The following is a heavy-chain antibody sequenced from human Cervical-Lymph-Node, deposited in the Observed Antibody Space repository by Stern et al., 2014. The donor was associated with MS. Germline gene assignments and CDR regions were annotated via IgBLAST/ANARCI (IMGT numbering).Heavy chain of an antibody. CDR3: TTDPFPPYCSSTSCYYYFDY. V-gene: IGHV3-15*01. J-gene: IGHJ4*02. Sequence: EVQLVESGGGLVKPGGSLRLSCAASGFTFSNAWMSWVRQAPGKGLEGVGRIKSKTDGGTTDYAAPVKGRFTISRDDSKNTLYLQMNSLKTEDTAVYYCTTDPFPPYCSSTSCYYYFDYWGQGTLVTVSS. D-gene: IGHD2-2*01. CDR1: GFTFSNAW. CDR2: IKSKTDGGTT.